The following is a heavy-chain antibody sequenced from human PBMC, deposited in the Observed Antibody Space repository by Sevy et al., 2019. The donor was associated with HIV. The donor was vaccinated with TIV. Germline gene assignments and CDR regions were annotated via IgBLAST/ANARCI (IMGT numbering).Heavy chain of an antibody. J-gene: IGHJ4*02. V-gene: IGHV3-21*06. CDR3: ARGPPDGSYDYFDS. Sequence: GGSLRLSCAASGFTFNNFNMNWVRQAPWKGLQWVSSISGSSNYIYYAESLKGRFIISRDNVKDTVFLQMNSLSADDTAVYYCARGPPDGSYDYFDSWGQGTLVTVSS. D-gene: IGHD1-26*01. CDR2: ISGSSNYI. CDR1: GFTFNNFN.